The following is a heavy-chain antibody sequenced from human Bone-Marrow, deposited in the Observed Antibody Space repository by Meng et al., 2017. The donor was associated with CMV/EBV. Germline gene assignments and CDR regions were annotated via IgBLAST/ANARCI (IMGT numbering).Heavy chain of an antibody. CDR3: ARGGGGIYSNFPYDY. D-gene: IGHD4-11*01. Sequence: GGSLRLSCAASGFTFSSYGMHWVRQAPGKGLEWVANIKQDGSEKYYVDSAKGRFTISRDNAKNSLYLQMNSLRAEDTAVYYCARGGGGIYSNFPYDYWGQGTLVTVSS. V-gene: IGHV3-7*01. CDR2: IKQDGSEK. J-gene: IGHJ4*02. CDR1: GFTFSSYG.